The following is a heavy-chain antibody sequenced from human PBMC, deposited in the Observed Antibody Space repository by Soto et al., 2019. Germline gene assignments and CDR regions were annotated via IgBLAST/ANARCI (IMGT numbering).Heavy chain of an antibody. V-gene: IGHV3-48*03. D-gene: IGHD3-3*01. CDR3: PRDRSLNFAVPPYGMDV. CDR2: IDESGGTT. J-gene: IGHJ6*02. CDR1: GFMFSDHA. Sequence: GGSLRLSCVVSGFMFSDHAMNWVRQAPGKGPEWISRIDESGGTTSYADSVKGRFTISRDNTRDSLYLHMSNLRAEDTAIYYCPRDRSLNFAVPPYGMDVWGPGTTVTVSS.